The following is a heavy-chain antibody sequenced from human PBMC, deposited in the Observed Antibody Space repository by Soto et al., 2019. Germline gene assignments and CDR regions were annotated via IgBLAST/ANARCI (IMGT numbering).Heavy chain of an antibody. D-gene: IGHD3-16*01. Sequence: VQLQQWGAGLLKPSETLSLTCAVYGGSFSGYYWSWIRQPPGKGLEWIGEINHSGSTNYNPSLKSRVTISVDTSKNQFSLKLSSVTAADTAVYYCARGRGGKFGPIDYWGQGTLVTVSS. CDR2: INHSGST. CDR3: ARGRGGKFGPIDY. V-gene: IGHV4-34*01. CDR1: GGSFSGYY. J-gene: IGHJ4*02.